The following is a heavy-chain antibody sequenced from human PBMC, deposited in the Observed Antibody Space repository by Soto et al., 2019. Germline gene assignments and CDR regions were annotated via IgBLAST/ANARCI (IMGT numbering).Heavy chain of an antibody. Sequence: QVQLVESGGGVVQPGRSLRLSCAASGFTFSSYGMHWVRQAPGKGLDWVAVIRDEGSNKYYADSVKGRFTISRDNSKKTLYLQMNSVRAEDTAVYYCARVFLGSSGYSAAVDYWGQGTLVTVSS. CDR2: IRDEGSNK. J-gene: IGHJ4*02. CDR3: ARVFLGSSGYSAAVDY. V-gene: IGHV3-33*01. D-gene: IGHD3-22*01. CDR1: GFTFSSYG.